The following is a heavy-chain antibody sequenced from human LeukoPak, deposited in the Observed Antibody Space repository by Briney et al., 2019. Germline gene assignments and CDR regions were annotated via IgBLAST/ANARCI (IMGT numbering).Heavy chain of an antibody. Sequence: GGSLRLSCAASGFTFSSAWMNWVRQAPGKGLEWVGRIKSETDGGTTDYAAPVKGRFTISRDDSRNTLYLQMDSLKIEDTAVYYCTTDRYYDNSELQFQHWGQGTLVTVSS. CDR3: TTDRYYDNSELQFQH. CDR2: IKSETDGGTT. J-gene: IGHJ1*01. V-gene: IGHV3-15*07. D-gene: IGHD3-22*01. CDR1: GFTFSSAW.